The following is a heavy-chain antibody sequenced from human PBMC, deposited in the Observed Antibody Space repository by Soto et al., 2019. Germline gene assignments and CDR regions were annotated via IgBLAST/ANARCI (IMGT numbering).Heavy chain of an antibody. J-gene: IGHJ5*02. Sequence: VQLLESGGGLLQPGGSLTLSCAASGFAFHSYAMSWVRQAPGKGLEWVSGITASGDATYYADSLKGRFTISRDNSKNMLYLQMNGLRAEDTAIYYCAKDPLWYGSSWYPNWFGPWGQGTLVTVSS. D-gene: IGHD6-13*01. CDR3: AKDPLWYGSSWYPNWFGP. CDR2: ITASGDAT. V-gene: IGHV3-23*01. CDR1: GFAFHSYA.